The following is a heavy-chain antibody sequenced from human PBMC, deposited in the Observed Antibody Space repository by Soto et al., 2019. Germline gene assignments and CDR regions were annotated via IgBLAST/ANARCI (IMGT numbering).Heavy chain of an antibody. J-gene: IGHJ4*02. Sequence: QKYLVESGGGVVQPGGSLRLSCVASGSIFSGYGMHWVRQAPGKGLEWVAVIWYDGSNKYYADSVKGRFTISRDNSKNMRYLQKWRLRAEGTGVYFCARDGVGGTVFRGFCDYWGQGTLVTVSS. CDR1: GSIFSGYG. CDR3: ARDGVGGTVFRGFCDY. V-gene: IGHV3-33*01. CDR2: IWYDGSNK. D-gene: IGHD3-10*02.